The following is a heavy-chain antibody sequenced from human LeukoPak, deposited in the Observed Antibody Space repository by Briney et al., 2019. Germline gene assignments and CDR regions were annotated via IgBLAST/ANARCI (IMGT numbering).Heavy chain of an antibody. J-gene: IGHJ4*02. D-gene: IGHD5-24*01. CDR3: ARSTPVEMATPGGFDY. CDR1: GYTFTGYY. V-gene: IGHV1-2*02. Sequence: GASVKVSCKASGYTFTGYYMHWVRQAPGQGLEWMGWINPNSGGTNYAQKFQGRVTMTRDTSISTAYMELSRLRSDDTAVYYCARSTPVEMATPGGFDYWGQGTLVTVSS. CDR2: INPNSGGT.